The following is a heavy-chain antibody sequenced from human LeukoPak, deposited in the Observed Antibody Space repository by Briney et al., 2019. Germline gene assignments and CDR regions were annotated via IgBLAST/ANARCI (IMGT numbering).Heavy chain of an antibody. V-gene: IGHV3-33*01. D-gene: IGHD5-12*01. CDR1: GFTFSSYG. Sequence: GRSLRLSCAASGFTFSSYGMHWVRQAPGKGLEWVAVIWYDGSNKYYADSVKGRFTISRDNSKNTLYLQMNSLRAEDTAVYYCARDTSGYDGDYYYAMDVWGQGTTVTVSS. J-gene: IGHJ6*02. CDR3: ARDTSGYDGDYYYAMDV. CDR2: IWYDGSNK.